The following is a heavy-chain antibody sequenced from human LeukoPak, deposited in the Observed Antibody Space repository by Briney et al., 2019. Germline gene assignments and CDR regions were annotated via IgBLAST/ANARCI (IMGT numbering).Heavy chain of an antibody. J-gene: IGHJ4*02. CDR3: ARASHNWNDPPYFDY. D-gene: IGHD1-1*01. V-gene: IGHV4-59*12. CDR2: IYCTGST. Sequence: SETLSLTCGVSGGAITNYYWNWIRQAPGKGLEWLGYIYCTGSTTYNPSVKSRITISLDTSKNQFSLKLSSVTAADTAVYYCARASHNWNDPPYFDYWGQGTLVTVSS. CDR1: GGAITNYY.